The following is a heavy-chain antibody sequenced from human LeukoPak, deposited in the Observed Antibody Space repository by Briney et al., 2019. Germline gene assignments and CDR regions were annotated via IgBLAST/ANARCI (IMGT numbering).Heavy chain of an antibody. CDR1: GYTLTELS. D-gene: IGHD3-22*01. Sequence: ASVKVSCKVSGYTLTELSMHWVRQAPGKGLEWMGGFDPEDGETIYAQKFQGRVTMTEDTSTDTAYMELSNLRSEDTAVYYCATYWDYDSSGYYSPFDYWGQGTLVTVSS. V-gene: IGHV1-24*01. CDR2: FDPEDGET. CDR3: ATYWDYDSSGYYSPFDY. J-gene: IGHJ4*02.